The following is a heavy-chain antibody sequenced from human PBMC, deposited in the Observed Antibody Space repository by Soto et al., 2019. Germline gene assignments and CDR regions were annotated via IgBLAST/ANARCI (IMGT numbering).Heavy chain of an antibody. Sequence: LRLSCAASGFTFSSYEMNWVRQAPGKGLEWVSYISSSGSTIYYADSVKGRFTISRDNAKNSLYLQMNSLRAEDTAVYYCARPLDYYDSSGGVGGMDVWGQGTTVTVSS. J-gene: IGHJ6*02. V-gene: IGHV3-48*03. CDR2: ISSSGSTI. D-gene: IGHD3-22*01. CDR1: GFTFSSYE. CDR3: ARPLDYYDSSGGVGGMDV.